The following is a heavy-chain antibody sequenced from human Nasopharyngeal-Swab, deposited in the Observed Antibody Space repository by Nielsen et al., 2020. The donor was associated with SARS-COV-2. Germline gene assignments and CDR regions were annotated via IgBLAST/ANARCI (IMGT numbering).Heavy chain of an antibody. CDR2: IYYSGST. Sequence: ESLKISCAASGFTFSNAWMSWIRQPPGKGLEWIGYIYYSGSTNYNPSLKSRVTISVDTSKNQFSLKLSSVTAADTAVYYCARGRGYMGYWGQGTLVTVSS. CDR1: GFTFSNAW. CDR3: ARGRGYMGY. D-gene: IGHD5-18*01. V-gene: IGHV4-59*01. J-gene: IGHJ4*02.